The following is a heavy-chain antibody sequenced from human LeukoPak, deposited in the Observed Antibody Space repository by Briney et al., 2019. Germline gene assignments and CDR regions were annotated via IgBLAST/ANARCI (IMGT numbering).Heavy chain of an antibody. D-gene: IGHD3-16*01. Sequence: ASVKVSGKASGYTFTSYAMNWVRQAPGQGLEWMGWINTNTGNPTYAQGFTGRFVFSLDTSVSTAYLQISSLKAEDTAVYYCARDLNDYVWGSYGYWGQGTLVTVSS. V-gene: IGHV7-4-1*02. J-gene: IGHJ4*02. CDR1: GYTFTSYA. CDR2: INTNTGNP. CDR3: ARDLNDYVWGSYGY.